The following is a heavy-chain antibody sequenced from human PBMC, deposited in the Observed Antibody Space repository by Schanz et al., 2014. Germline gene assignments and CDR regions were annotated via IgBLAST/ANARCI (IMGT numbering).Heavy chain of an antibody. D-gene: IGHD6-19*01. CDR3: ARGHHPHGITVAARGFDP. Sequence: QVQLQESGPGLVKPSGTLSLTCAVSGASISSSNWWSWVRQPPGKGLEWIGEIYHSGSTNYNPSLKGRVTISVDKPKKQFSLKVTSMTAADTAVYYCARGHHPHGITVAARGFDPWGQGTLVTVSS. CDR2: IYHSGST. V-gene: IGHV4-4*02. J-gene: IGHJ5*02. CDR1: GASISSSNW.